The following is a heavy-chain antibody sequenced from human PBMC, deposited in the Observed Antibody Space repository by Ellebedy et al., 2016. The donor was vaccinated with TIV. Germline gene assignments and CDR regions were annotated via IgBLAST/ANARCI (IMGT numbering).Heavy chain of an antibody. J-gene: IGHJ4*02. CDR3: VRDRQWLGYDF. D-gene: IGHD6-19*01. CDR1: GFNFDDYG. CDR2: INWSGDST. Sequence: GESLKISCGASGFNFDDYGMTWVRQAPGKGLEWVSGINWSGDSTSYAESVKGRFTISRDNAKHSLFLQLNSLRAEDSALYYCVRDRQWLGYDFWGQGTRVTVSS. V-gene: IGHV3-20*04.